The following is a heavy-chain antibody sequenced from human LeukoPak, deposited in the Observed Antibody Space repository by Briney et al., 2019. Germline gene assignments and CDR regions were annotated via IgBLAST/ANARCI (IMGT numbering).Heavy chain of an antibody. CDR1: GGTFSSYA. CDR3: ARARWIAVAGRNWFDP. J-gene: IGHJ5*02. D-gene: IGHD6-19*01. Sequence: SVKVSCKASGGTFSSYAISWVRQAPGQGLEWMGRIIPILGIANYAQKFQGRVTITADKSTSTAYMELSSLRSEDTAVYYCARARWIAVAGRNWFDPWGQGTLVTVSS. V-gene: IGHV1-69*04. CDR2: IIPILGIA.